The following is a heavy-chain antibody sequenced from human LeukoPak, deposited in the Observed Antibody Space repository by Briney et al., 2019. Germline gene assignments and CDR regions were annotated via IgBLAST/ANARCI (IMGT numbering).Heavy chain of an antibody. CDR1: GGSISSSNW. D-gene: IGHD2-15*01. CDR2: IYHSGST. Sequence: PSGTLSLTCAVSGGSISSSNWWSWVRQPPGKGLEWIGEIYHSGSTNYNPSLKSRVTISVDKSKNQVSLRLTSVTAADTATYYCARHPHCISTSCYSHHYYYYYYVDVWGNGTTVTVSS. CDR3: ARHPHCISTSCYSHHYYYYYYVDV. J-gene: IGHJ6*03. V-gene: IGHV4-4*02.